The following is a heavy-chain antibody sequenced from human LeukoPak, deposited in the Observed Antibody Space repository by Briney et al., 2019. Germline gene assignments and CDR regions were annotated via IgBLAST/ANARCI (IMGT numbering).Heavy chain of an antibody. CDR2: ISYDGSNN. CDR1: GFTFSSYG. Sequence: GRSLRLSCAASGFTFSSYGMHWVRQAPGKGLEWVAVISYDGSNNYYADPVKGRFTISRDNSKNTLYLQINSLRAEDTAVYYCAKSMGQWLPPDYWGQGTLVTVSS. V-gene: IGHV3-30*18. J-gene: IGHJ4*02. CDR3: AKSMGQWLPPDY. D-gene: IGHD6-19*01.